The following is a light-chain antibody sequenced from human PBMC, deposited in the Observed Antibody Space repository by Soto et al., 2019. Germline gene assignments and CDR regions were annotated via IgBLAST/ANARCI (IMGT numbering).Light chain of an antibody. CDR3: QQSYDLPRT. CDR2: YVS. Sequence: DIQLTQSPSSLSASEGDTVTISCRTNQSVSKYMNWYQQKSGTAPKPLIYYVSSLQSGVPSRFSGSGSATDFTLTISSLQPEDFATYYCQQSYDLPRTFGQGTRLDIK. V-gene: IGKV1-39*01. CDR1: QSVSKY. J-gene: IGKJ2*01.